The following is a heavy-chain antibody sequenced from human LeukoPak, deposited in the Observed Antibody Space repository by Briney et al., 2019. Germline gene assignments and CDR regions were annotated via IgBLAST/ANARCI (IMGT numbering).Heavy chain of an antibody. Sequence: PRGSLRLSCAASGFTFSSYWMSWVRQAPGKGLEWVANIKQDGSEKYYVDSVKGRFTISRDNAKNSLYLQMNSLRAEDTAVYYCARNFEGVVINSGTQYYYYYYGMDVWGQGTTVTVSS. CDR3: ARNFEGVVINSGTQYYYYYYGMDV. CDR2: IKQDGSEK. CDR1: GFTFSSYW. J-gene: IGHJ6*02. V-gene: IGHV3-7*01. D-gene: IGHD3-3*01.